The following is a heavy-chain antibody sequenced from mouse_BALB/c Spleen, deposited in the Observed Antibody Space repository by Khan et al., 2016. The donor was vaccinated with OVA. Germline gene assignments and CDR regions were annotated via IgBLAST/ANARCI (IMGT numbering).Heavy chain of an antibody. D-gene: IGHD2-2*01. CDR2: ISSGGHYT. V-gene: IGHV5-9-3*01. J-gene: IGHJ4*01. CDR3: ARSLVDYHAMDY. Sequence: EVELVESGGGLVKPGGSLKLSCSASGFTFSSYAMSWVRQTPEKRLELVATISSGGHYTFYPDSVKGRFTISRDNARNTLYWQMSSLRSEDTAVYYCARSLVDYHAMDYWGQGTSVTVSS. CDR1: GFTFSSYA.